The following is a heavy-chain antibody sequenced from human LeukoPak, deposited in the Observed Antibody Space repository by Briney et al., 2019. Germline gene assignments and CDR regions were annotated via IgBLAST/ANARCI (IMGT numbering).Heavy chain of an antibody. CDR2: ISAYNGNT. V-gene: IGHV1-18*01. CDR3: ARDRFIYDILTGYYNPFDY. CDR1: GYTFTSYG. D-gene: IGHD3-9*01. J-gene: IGHJ4*02. Sequence: ASVKVSCTASGYTFTSYGISWVRQAPGQGLEWMGWISAYNGNTNYAQKLQGRVTMTTDTSTSTAYMELRSLRSDDTAVYYCARDRFIYDILTGYYNPFDYWGQGTLVTVSS.